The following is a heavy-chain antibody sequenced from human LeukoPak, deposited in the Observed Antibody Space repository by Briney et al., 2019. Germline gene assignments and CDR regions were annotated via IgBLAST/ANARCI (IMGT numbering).Heavy chain of an antibody. J-gene: IGHJ4*02. CDR2: VSAYNGNT. Sequence: ASVKVSCKASGYTFTSYGISWVRQPPGQGLEWMGWVSAYNGNTNYAQKLQGRVTMTTDTSTSTAYMELRSLRSDDTAVYYCARDYRGYSYPDYWGQGTLVTVSS. V-gene: IGHV1-18*01. CDR3: ARDYRGYSYPDY. CDR1: GYTFTSYG. D-gene: IGHD5-18*01.